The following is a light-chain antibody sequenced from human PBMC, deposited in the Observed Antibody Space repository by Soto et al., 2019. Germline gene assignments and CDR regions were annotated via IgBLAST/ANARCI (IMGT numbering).Light chain of an antibody. CDR3: GTWDSSLRGVV. J-gene: IGLJ2*01. V-gene: IGLV1-51*01. Sequence: QSALTQPPSVSAAPGQTVTISCSGSSSNIGNNYVSWYQQVPGTAPKLLIYDNNKRPSGIPDRFSGSKSGTSATLGITGLQTGDEADYYCGTWDSSLRGVVFGGGTKVTVL. CDR1: SSNIGNNY. CDR2: DNN.